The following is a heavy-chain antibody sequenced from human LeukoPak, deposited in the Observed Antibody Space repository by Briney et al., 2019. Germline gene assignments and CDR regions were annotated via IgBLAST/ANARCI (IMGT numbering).Heavy chain of an antibody. Sequence: GGSLRLSCAASGFTFSDYYMSWIRQAPGKGLEWVSYISSSGSTIYYADSVKGRFTISRDNSKNTLYLQMNSLRAEDTAVYYCARGDYYETHPTYAFDIWGQGTMVTVSS. CDR3: ARGDYYETHPTYAFDI. CDR2: ISSSGSTI. CDR1: GFTFSDYY. V-gene: IGHV3-11*04. D-gene: IGHD3-22*01. J-gene: IGHJ3*02.